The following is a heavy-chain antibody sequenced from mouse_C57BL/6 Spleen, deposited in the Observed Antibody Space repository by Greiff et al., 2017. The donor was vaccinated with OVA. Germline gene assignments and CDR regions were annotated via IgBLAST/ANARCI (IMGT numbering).Heavy chain of an antibody. J-gene: IGHJ2*01. CDR3: ARYESGYYLDY. CDR1: GFTFTDYY. D-gene: IGHD1-3*01. V-gene: IGHV7-3*01. Sequence: EVQVVESGGGLVQPGGSLSLSCAASGFTFTDYYMSWVRQPPGKALEWLGFIRNKANGYTTEYSASVKGRFTISRDNSQSILYLQMNALRAEDSATYYCARYESGYYLDYWGQGTTLTVSS. CDR2: IRNKANGYTT.